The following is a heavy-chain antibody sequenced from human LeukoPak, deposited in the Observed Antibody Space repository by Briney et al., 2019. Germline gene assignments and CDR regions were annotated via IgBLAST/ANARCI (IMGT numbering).Heavy chain of an antibody. J-gene: IGHJ4*02. CDR3: ARGPLGRGVIPYYFDY. V-gene: IGHV3-7*01. Sequence: GGSLRLSCAASGFTFSSYAMSWVRQAPGKGLEWVANIKQDGSEKYYVDSVKGRFTISRDNAKNSLYLQMNSLRAEDTAVYYCARGPLGRGVIPYYFDYWGQGTLVTVSS. D-gene: IGHD3-16*02. CDR2: IKQDGSEK. CDR1: GFTFSSYA.